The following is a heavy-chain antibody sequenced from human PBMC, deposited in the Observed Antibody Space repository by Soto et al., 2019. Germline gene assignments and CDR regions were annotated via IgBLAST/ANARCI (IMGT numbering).Heavy chain of an antibody. Sequence: EVQLVESGGGLVQPGRSLRLSCAASGFTFDDYAMHWVRQAPGKGLEWVSGISWNSGSIGYADSVKGRFTISRDNAKNSLYQKLNSLRAEDTALYYCAKDVDCTNGVCYTFDYWGQGTLVTVSS. D-gene: IGHD2-8*01. V-gene: IGHV3-9*01. CDR1: GFTFDDYA. CDR2: ISWNSGSI. J-gene: IGHJ4*02. CDR3: AKDVDCTNGVCYTFDY.